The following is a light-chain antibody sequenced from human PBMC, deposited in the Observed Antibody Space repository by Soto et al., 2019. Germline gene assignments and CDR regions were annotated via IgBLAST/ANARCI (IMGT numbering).Light chain of an antibody. CDR2: AAS. CDR3: QQSHSIPWT. J-gene: IGKJ1*01. CDR1: LTISSY. Sequence: DIQMTQSPSSLSAFVGDRVTITCRASLTISSYLNWYQQKSGKAPKXLISAASSLESGVPPRFSGSGSGTDLTITITSLQPEDFDTYYGQQSHSIPWTFGQGTKVDI. V-gene: IGKV1-39*01.